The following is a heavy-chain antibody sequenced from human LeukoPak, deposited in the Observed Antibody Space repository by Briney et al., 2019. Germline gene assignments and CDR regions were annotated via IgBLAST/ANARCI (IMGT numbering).Heavy chain of an antibody. Sequence: SGTLSLTCAVSGGALMSNGWWNWVRQSPGKGLEWIGEINQSGRTNYNPSLKSRVTIRTDTSKSLLSLILTSASAPNTRAYLCVGYGICSGGYYPGDYWGQGTLATVSS. CDR3: VGYGICSGGYYPGDY. V-gene: IGHV4-4*02. D-gene: IGHD3-22*01. J-gene: IGHJ4*02. CDR2: INQSGRT. CDR1: GGALMSNGW.